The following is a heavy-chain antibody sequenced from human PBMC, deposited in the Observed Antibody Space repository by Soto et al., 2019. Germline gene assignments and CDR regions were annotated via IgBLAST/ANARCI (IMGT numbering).Heavy chain of an antibody. CDR1: GMTFSNLR. CDR3: TILGGELPHRDY. CDR2: ISRDGSNT. Sequence: EVQLVESGGGLVQPGGSLRLSCAAPGMTFSNLRMHWVRQAPGKGLVWVSLISRDGSNTDYADSVKGRFTISRDNAKETLYLQMNSLRVEDTAIYYCTILGGELPHRDYWCQGTLVIVSS. D-gene: IGHD1-26*01. V-gene: IGHV3-74*01. J-gene: IGHJ4*02.